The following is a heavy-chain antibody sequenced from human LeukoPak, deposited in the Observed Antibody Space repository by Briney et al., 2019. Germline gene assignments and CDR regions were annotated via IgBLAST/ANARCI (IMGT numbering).Heavy chain of an antibody. CDR1: GGSISSYY. Sequence: SETLFLTCTVSGGSISSYYWSWIRQPPGKGLEWIGYIYYSGSTNYNPSLKSRVTISVDTSKNQFSLKLSSVTAADTAVYYCARGGSGWYYYFDYWGQGTLVTVSS. D-gene: IGHD6-19*01. CDR3: ARGGSGWYYYFDY. CDR2: IYYSGST. V-gene: IGHV4-59*01. J-gene: IGHJ4*02.